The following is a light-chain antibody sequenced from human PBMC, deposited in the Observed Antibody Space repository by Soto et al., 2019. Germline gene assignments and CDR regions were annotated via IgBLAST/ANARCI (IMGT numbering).Light chain of an antibody. Sequence: QSVLTQPPSVSGAPGQRVTISCTGSSSNIGAGYDVHWYQQLPGTAPKLLIYANSNRPSGVPDRFSASKSGTSASLAITGLQAEDEADYYCPSYDSSLTLRVFGTGTKLTVL. J-gene: IGLJ1*01. CDR3: PSYDSSLTLRV. CDR1: SSNIGAGYD. V-gene: IGLV1-40*01. CDR2: ANS.